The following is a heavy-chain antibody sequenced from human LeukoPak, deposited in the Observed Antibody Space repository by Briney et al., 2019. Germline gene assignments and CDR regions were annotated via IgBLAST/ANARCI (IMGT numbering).Heavy chain of an antibody. D-gene: IGHD2-21*01. J-gene: IGHJ6*02. CDR3: ARDRCGDICFYGLDV. V-gene: IGHV3-23*01. CDR2: VSGSGGNT. Sequence: PGGSLRLSCAASGFTFNTYAMSWVRQAPGKGLEWVSGVSGSGGNTYYTDSVKGRFTISRDNSKNTLYLEMNSLRAEDTAVYYCARDRCGDICFYGLDVWDQGTTVSVSS. CDR1: GFTFNTYA.